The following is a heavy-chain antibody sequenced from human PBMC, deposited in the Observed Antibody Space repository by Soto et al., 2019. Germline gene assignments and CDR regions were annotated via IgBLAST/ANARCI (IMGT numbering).Heavy chain of an antibody. V-gene: IGHV1-18*01. J-gene: IGHJ4*02. D-gene: IGHD1-26*01. CDR2: ISGYNGNT. CDR3: ASDRALELGDY. Sequence: QVQLVQSGAEVKKPGASVKVSCKASGYTFTSYGISWVRQAPGQGLEWMGWISGYNGNTNYAQKLQGRATMTPDTSTSTAYMALRSLRSDDTAVYYCASDRALELGDYWGQGTLVTVSS. CDR1: GYTFTSYG.